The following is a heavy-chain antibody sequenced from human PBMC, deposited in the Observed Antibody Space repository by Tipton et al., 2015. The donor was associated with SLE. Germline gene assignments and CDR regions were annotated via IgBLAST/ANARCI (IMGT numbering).Heavy chain of an antibody. Sequence: QPGAEVKEPGSSVKVSCKTSGGSFSTYGISWVRQAPGQGLEWMGGVIPISGAASYAQKFQGRVTITADKSTSTAYMDLSSLRIDDTAVYYCARDRYYESSGHSSGYFFESEYWGQGTLVTVSS. CDR1: GGSFSTYG. J-gene: IGHJ4*02. CDR2: VIPISGAA. D-gene: IGHD3-22*01. V-gene: IGHV1-69*06. CDR3: ARDRYYESSGHSSGYFFESEY.